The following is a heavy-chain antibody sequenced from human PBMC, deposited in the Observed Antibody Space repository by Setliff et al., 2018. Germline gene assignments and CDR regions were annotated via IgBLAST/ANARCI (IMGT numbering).Heavy chain of an antibody. CDR2: IKSKPDGGDT. J-gene: IGHJ4*02. Sequence: LRLSCAASGFSFSNTWMNWVRQAPGKGLEWVGRIKSKPDGGDTYYADSVKGRFIVSRDNSKSTLYLQMNSLRAEDTAVYYCARCSSWHSHYPHFNYWGQGTLVTVSS. CDR1: GFSFSNTW. V-gene: IGHV3-15*01. D-gene: IGHD6-13*01. CDR3: ARCSSWHSHYPHFNY.